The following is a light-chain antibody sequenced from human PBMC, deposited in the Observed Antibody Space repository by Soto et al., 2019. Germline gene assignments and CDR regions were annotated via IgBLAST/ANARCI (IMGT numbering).Light chain of an antibody. V-gene: IGKV1-5*03. CDR2: KTS. CDR3: LQYNSLYT. Sequence: IQMTQCPSTLSASVGDRVTITCRASQGLSGWLALYQQKPGKAPKLLIYKTSSLESGVPSRFSGSGSGTEFTLTIRSLQPDDFATYYCLQYNSLYTFGQGTRLEI. CDR1: QGLSGW. J-gene: IGKJ5*01.